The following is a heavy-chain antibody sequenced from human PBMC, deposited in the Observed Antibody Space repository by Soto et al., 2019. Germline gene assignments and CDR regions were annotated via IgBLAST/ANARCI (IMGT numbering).Heavy chain of an antibody. Sequence: QVQLQESGPGLVKPSQTLSPPCTVSGGSLRNDVSYWNWVRQSPGKGLGRVGYLDFTGSTYYNPSPSCRVMMSRDTSMNQFSLKLSSVTAADSAVDYCARQEYGDYVFLDYWGQGTLCTVAS. CDR2: LDFTGST. CDR1: GGSLRNDVSY. CDR3: ARQEYGDYVFLDY. V-gene: IGHV4-31*03. D-gene: IGHD4-17*01. J-gene: IGHJ4*02.